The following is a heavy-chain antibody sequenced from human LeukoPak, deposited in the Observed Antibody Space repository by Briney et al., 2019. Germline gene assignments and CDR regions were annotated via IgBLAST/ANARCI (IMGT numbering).Heavy chain of an antibody. V-gene: IGHV1-69*01. J-gene: IGHJ4*02. CDR1: GGTFSSYA. CDR3: ATVRGRDGYNFPSRDY. Sequence: GSSVRVSCKASGGTFSSYAISWVRQAPGQGLEWMGGIIPMFGTANYAQKFQGRVTITADESTSTAYMELSSLRSEDTAMYYCATVRGRDGYNFPSRDYWGQGTLVTVSS. CDR2: IIPMFGTA. D-gene: IGHD5-24*01.